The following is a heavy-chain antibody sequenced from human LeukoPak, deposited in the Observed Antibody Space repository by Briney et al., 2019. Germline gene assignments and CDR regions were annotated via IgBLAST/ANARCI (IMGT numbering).Heavy chain of an antibody. CDR3: ARDFWGTRGSTNWFDP. D-gene: IGHD1-14*01. CDR1: GGSISSYY. J-gene: IGHJ5*02. Sequence: RPSETLSLTCTVSGGSISSYYWSWIRQPPGKGLEWIGYIYYSGSTNYNPSLKSRVTISVDTSKNQFSLQLNSVTAEDTAVYYCARDFWGTRGSTNWFDPWGQGTLVTVSS. CDR2: IYYSGST. V-gene: IGHV4-59*12.